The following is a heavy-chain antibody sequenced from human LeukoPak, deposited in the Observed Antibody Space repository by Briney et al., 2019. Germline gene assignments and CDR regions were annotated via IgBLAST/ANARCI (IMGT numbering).Heavy chain of an antibody. CDR1: GYTFTGYY. Sequence: ASVKVSCKASGYTFTGYYVHWVRQAPGQGLEWMGWISAYNGNTNYAQKLQGRVTMTTDTSTSTAYMELRSLRSDDTAVYYCARDYYYYMDVWGKGTTVTISS. J-gene: IGHJ6*03. V-gene: IGHV1-18*04. CDR3: ARDYYYYMDV. CDR2: ISAYNGNT.